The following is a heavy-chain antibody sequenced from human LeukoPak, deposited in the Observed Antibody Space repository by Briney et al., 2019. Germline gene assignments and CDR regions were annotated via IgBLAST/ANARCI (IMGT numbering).Heavy chain of an antibody. Sequence: GGSLRLSCSASGFTFSSYAMHWVRQGPGKGLEYVSAISSNGGSTYYADSVKGRFTISRDNSKNTLYLQMSSLRAEDTAVYYCVKDLRLTVDNGAYWGQGTLVTVSS. CDR3: VKDLRLTVDNGAY. CDR2: ISSNGGST. J-gene: IGHJ4*02. V-gene: IGHV3-64D*09. D-gene: IGHD4-23*01. CDR1: GFTFSSYA.